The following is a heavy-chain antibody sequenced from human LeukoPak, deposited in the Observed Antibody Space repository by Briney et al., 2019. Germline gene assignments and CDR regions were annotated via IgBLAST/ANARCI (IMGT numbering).Heavy chain of an antibody. CDR1: GFTVSTTY. V-gene: IGHV3-53*01. Sequence: GGSLRLSCAASGFTVSTTYMSWVRQAPGKGLKWVSVIYSVGTTYYAASVRGRFTISRDNSKNTVYLQMDNLRVEDTAVYYCARDRTAAADTEEFDYWGQGTLVTVSS. D-gene: IGHD6-13*01. J-gene: IGHJ4*02. CDR3: ARDRTAAADTEEFDY. CDR2: IYSVGTT.